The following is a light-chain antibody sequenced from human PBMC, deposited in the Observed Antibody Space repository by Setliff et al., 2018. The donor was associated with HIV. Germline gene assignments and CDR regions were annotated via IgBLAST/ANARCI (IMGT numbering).Light chain of an antibody. CDR2: EVR. J-gene: IGLJ1*01. CDR1: NSDVGGYNY. V-gene: IGLV2-14*01. Sequence: QSALTQPVPVSGSPGQSITISCTGTNSDVGGYNYVSWYQQHPGRAPKLIIYEVRNRPSGVSHRFSGSKSGNTASLTISGLQAEDEADYYCSSYAITNTLPFGTGTKVTVL. CDR3: SSYAITNTLP.